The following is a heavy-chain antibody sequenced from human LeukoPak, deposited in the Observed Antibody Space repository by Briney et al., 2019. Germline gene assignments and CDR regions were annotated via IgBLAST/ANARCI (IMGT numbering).Heavy chain of an antibody. CDR2: IYISGST. CDR3: ARSSQLGYSYGYLFFDY. CDR1: GGSISSSSYY. J-gene: IGHJ4*02. V-gene: IGHV4-61*02. D-gene: IGHD5-18*01. Sequence: SETLSLTCTVSGGSISSSSYYWSWIRQPAGKGLEWIGRIYISGSTNYNPSLKSRVTISVDTSKNQFSLKLSSVTAADTAVYYCARSSQLGYSYGYLFFDYWGQGTLVTVFS.